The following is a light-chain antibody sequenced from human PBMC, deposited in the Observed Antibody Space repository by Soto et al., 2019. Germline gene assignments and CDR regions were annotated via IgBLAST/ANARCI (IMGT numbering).Light chain of an antibody. V-gene: IGLV2-14*01. J-gene: IGLJ1*01. Sequence: QSALTQPASVSVSPGQSITISCTGTSSDVGGYSYVSWYQQHPGKAPKLMIYEVTNRPSGVSNRFSGSKSGNRASLTISGLQAEDEADYYCSSYSSSSTLCVFGSGTKVTVL. CDR2: EVT. CDR3: SSYSSSSTLCV. CDR1: SSDVGGYSY.